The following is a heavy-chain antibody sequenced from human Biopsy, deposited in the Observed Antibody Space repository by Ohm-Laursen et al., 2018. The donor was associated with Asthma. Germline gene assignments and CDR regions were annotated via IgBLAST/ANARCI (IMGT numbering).Heavy chain of an antibody. Sequence: SVKVSCKASGYTFINYTIHWVRQAPGQRLEWMGWINAGNGNTKYSEKFQGRVTITRDTSASTAYMDLSSLRSEDTAVYYCARTYYDFLTGQVNDALAMWGQGTVVTVSS. CDR1: GYTFINYT. CDR2: INAGNGNT. CDR3: ARTYYDFLTGQVNDALAM. D-gene: IGHD3-9*01. J-gene: IGHJ3*02. V-gene: IGHV1-3*01.